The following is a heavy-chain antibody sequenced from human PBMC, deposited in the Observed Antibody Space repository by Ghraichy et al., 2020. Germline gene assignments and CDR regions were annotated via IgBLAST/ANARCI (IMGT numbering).Heavy chain of an antibody. D-gene: IGHD3-10*01. Sequence: SETLSLTCAVYGGSFTDYCWTWIRQPPGKGLAWIGEIDHSGSTNYDPSLQSRVTISVDTAKNPFSLKLNSVTAADTAVYYCARGGGSTRSYYYASRNSYHAPDIWGQGTMVTVSS. CDR3: ARGGGSTRSYYYASRNSYHAPDI. CDR2: IDHSGST. V-gene: IGHV4-34*01. J-gene: IGHJ3*02. CDR1: GGSFTDYC.